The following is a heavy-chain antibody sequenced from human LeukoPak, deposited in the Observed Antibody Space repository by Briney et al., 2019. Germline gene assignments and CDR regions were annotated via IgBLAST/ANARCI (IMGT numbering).Heavy chain of an antibody. CDR2: FSAGGNRT. D-gene: IGHD3-10*01. CDR3: AKVLSKIYIYGPFDY. V-gene: IGHV3-23*01. Sequence: GGSLRLSCAASGFTFRDYAMTWVRQAPGRGPEWVSTFSAGGNRTYYADSVKGRFIITRDNSRNTLYLQMNSLRAEDTAVYYCAKVLSKIYIYGPFDYWGQGSLVTVSS. CDR1: GFTFRDYA. J-gene: IGHJ4*02.